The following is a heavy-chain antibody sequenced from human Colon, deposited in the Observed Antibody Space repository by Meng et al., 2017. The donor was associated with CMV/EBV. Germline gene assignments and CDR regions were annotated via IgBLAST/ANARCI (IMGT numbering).Heavy chain of an antibody. CDR3: ARDLYKYGTLSLSAMDV. CDR2: ISGSSSYM. CDR1: GFPFSSSS. J-gene: IGHJ6*02. Sequence: GGSLRLSCAASGFPFSSSSMSWVRQAPGKGLEWVSYISGSSSYMSYADSVKGRLTISRDAAKNALYLQMNSLRAEDKAVYYCARDLYKYGTLSLSAMDVWGQGTTVTVSS. D-gene: IGHD5-18*01. V-gene: IGHV3-21*01.